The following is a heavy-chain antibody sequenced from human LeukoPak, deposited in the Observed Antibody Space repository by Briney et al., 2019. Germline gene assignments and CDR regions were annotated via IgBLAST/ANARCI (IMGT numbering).Heavy chain of an antibody. Sequence: PGGSLRLSCAASGFTFSSYWMHWVRQAPGKGLVWVSRINSDGSSTSYGDSVKGRFTISRDNAKNTLYLQMNSLRAEDTAVYYCARVAWGSAADAFDIWGQGTMVTVSS. J-gene: IGHJ3*02. CDR2: INSDGSST. CDR3: ARVAWGSAADAFDI. V-gene: IGHV3-74*01. CDR1: GFTFSSYW. D-gene: IGHD3-16*01.